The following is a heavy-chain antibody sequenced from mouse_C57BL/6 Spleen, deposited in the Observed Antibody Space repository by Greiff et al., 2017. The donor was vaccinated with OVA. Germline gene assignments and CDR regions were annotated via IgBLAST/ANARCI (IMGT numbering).Heavy chain of an antibody. J-gene: IGHJ4*01. CDR2: INPSSGYT. V-gene: IGHV1-4*01. CDR3: PREGLMDY. D-gene: IGHD3-3*01. Sequence: VQLQQSVAELARPGASVTMSCKASGYPFPSYTLHWVKPRPGQGLEWIGYINPSSGYTKYNQKFKDKATLTADKSSSTAYMQLSSLTSEDSAVYYCPREGLMDYWGQGTSVTVSS. CDR1: GYPFPSYT.